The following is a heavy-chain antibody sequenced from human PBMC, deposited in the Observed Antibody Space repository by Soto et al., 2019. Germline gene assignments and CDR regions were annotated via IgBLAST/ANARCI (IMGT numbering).Heavy chain of an antibody. D-gene: IGHD6-19*01. Sequence: ASVKVSCKASGYTFTSYGISWVRQAPGQGLEWMGWINPNSGGTNYAQKFQGWVTMTRDTSISTAYMELSRLRSDDTAVYYCARELTSSGWYRDYYYGMDVWGQGTTVTVSS. J-gene: IGHJ6*02. CDR3: ARELTSSGWYRDYYYGMDV. CDR2: INPNSGGT. V-gene: IGHV1-2*04. CDR1: GYTFTSYG.